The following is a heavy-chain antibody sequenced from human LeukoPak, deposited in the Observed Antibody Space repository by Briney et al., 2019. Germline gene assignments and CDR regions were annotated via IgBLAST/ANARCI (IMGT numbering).Heavy chain of an antibody. CDR2: ISGSGDNT. V-gene: IGHV3-23*01. J-gene: IGHJ4*02. CDR1: GFTFSSYA. Sequence: GGSLRLSCAASGFTFSSYAMSWVRQAPGKGLEWVSSISGSGDNTYYADSVKDRFSISRDNSKTTVSLQMNSLRAEDTAVYYCAKVPHYGGNSPYFDSWGQGTLVTVSS. CDR3: AKVPHYGGNSPYFDS. D-gene: IGHD4-23*01.